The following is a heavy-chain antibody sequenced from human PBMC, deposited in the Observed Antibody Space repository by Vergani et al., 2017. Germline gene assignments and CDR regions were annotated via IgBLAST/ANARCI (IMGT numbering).Heavy chain of an antibody. Sequence: QVQLQESGPGLVKPSETLSLTCAVSGYSISSGYYWGWIRQPPGKGLEWIGSIYHSGSTYYNPSLKSRVTISVDTSKNQFSLKLSSVTAADTAVYYCARQPLDYVWGSLHGFDYWGQGTLVTVSS. D-gene: IGHD3-16*01. J-gene: IGHJ4*02. CDR1: GYSISSGYY. CDR2: IYHSGST. CDR3: ARQPLDYVWGSLHGFDY. V-gene: IGHV4-38-2*01.